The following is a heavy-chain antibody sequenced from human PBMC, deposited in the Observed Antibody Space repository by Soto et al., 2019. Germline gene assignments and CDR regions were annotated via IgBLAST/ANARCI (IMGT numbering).Heavy chain of an antibody. V-gene: IGHV1-69*02. CDR2: INPILSMS. Sequence: QVQLVQSGAEVKKPGSSVKVSCKASGDTFSFYPINWVRQAPGLGLEWVGRINPILSMSNYAQKFQGRVTMTADKSTNTAYVELRSLRSEYTAMYVCATSYGSGYRAFDSWGQGALVTVSS. J-gene: IGHJ4*02. CDR1: GDTFSFYP. D-gene: IGHD3-10*01. CDR3: ATSYGSGYRAFDS.